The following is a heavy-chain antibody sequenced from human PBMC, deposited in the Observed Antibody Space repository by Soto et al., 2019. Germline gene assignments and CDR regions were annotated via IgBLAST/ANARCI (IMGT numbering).Heavy chain of an antibody. CDR3: ARREYGMDV. Sequence: QVQLQESGPGLVKPSGTLSLTCVVSGGSITSSHWWSWVRQTPGKGLEWIGEIFHIGHTNYNPSLTGRVTISLDQSKNQFSLKMTSMTAADTAGFYCARREYGMDVWGQGTTVTVSS. CDR1: GGSITSSHW. V-gene: IGHV4-4*02. CDR2: IFHIGHT. J-gene: IGHJ6*02.